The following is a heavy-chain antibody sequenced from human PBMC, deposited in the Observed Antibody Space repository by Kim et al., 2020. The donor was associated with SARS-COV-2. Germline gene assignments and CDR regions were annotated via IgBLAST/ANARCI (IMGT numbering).Heavy chain of an antibody. J-gene: IGHJ4*02. Sequence: SVKVSCKASGYTFTSYDINWVRQATGQGLEWMGWMNPNSGNTGYAQKFQGRVTMTRNTSISTAYMELSSLRSEDTAVYYCARGGRYYYDSSGYYLRYWGQGTLVTVSS. CDR3: ARGGRYYYDSSGYYLRY. CDR1: GYTFTSYD. CDR2: MNPNSGNT. V-gene: IGHV1-8*01. D-gene: IGHD3-22*01.